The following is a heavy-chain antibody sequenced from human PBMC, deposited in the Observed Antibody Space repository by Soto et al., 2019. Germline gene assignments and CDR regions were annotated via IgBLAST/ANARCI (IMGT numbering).Heavy chain of an antibody. Sequence: ASVRVSCKASGYTFTSYAMNWVRQAPGQGLEWMGWINTNTGNPTYAQGFTGRFVFSLDTSVSTAYLQICSLKAEDTAVYYCARDLSSSWYMQVNWGQGTLVTVSS. CDR3: ARDLSSSWYMQVN. V-gene: IGHV7-4-1*01. J-gene: IGHJ4*02. D-gene: IGHD6-13*01. CDR2: INTNTGNP. CDR1: GYTFTSYA.